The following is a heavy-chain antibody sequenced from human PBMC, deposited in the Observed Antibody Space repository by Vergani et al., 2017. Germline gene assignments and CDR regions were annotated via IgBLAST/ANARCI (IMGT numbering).Heavy chain of an antibody. V-gene: IGHV4-34*01. CDR1: GGSFSGYY. CDR3: ARARGYCSSTSCQLRGRLDY. Sequence: QVQLQQWGAGLLKPSETLSLTCAVYGGSFSGYYWSWIRQPPGKGLEWVGEINNSGSTNYNPSLKSRVTISVDPSKNQFSLKLSSVTAADTAVYYCARARGYCSSTSCQLRGRLDYWGQGTLVTVSS. CDR2: INNSGST. J-gene: IGHJ4*02. D-gene: IGHD2-2*01.